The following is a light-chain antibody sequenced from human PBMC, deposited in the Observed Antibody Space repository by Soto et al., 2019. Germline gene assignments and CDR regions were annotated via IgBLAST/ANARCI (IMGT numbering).Light chain of an antibody. J-gene: IGKJ1*01. CDR1: QSVTSSY. Sequence: EIVLTQSPGTLSLSPGERATLSCRASQSVTSSYLAWYQHKRGQAPRLLIYGASHRATGIPDRFSGSGSGTDFTLTISRMEPEDFAVYYYQQFGSSPPWTFGQGTKVEVK. CDR2: GAS. CDR3: QQFGSSPPWT. V-gene: IGKV3-20*01.